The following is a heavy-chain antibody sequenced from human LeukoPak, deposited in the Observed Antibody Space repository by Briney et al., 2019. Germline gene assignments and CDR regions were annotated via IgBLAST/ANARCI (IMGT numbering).Heavy chain of an antibody. CDR1: GLTFSSSW. V-gene: IGHV3-7*01. J-gene: IGHJ4*02. D-gene: IGHD4-17*01. CDR2: INPDGNKK. CDR3: ARDPTTRSNQPQYYFDY. Sequence: GVSLRLSCAVSGLTFSSSWMDWVRQDPGKGLEWVASINPDGNKKYSADSVKGRFTISRDNSKNTLYLQMNSLRADDTAVYYCARDPTTRSNQPQYYFDYCGQGTLVIVSS.